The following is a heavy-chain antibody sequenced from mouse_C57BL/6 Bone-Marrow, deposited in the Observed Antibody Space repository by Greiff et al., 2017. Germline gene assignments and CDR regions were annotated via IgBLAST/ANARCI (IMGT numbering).Heavy chain of an antibody. CDR3: ARRTEFYAMDY. CDR2: ISNGGGST. V-gene: IGHV5-12*01. CDR1: GFTFSDYY. J-gene: IGHJ4*01. Sequence: EVQRVESGGGLVQPGGSLKLSCAASGFTFSDYYMYWVRQTPEKRLEWVAYISNGGGSTYYPDTVKGRFTISRDNAKNTLYLQMSRLKSEDTAMYYCARRTEFYAMDYWGQGTSVTVSS.